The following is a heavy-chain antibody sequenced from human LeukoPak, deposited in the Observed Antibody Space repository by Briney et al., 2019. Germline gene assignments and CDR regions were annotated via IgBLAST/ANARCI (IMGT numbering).Heavy chain of an antibody. CDR1: GFTFSSYA. D-gene: IGHD2-15*01. V-gene: IGHV3-30*04. CDR2: ISYDGSNK. J-gene: IGHJ4*02. Sequence: RSLRLSCAASGFTFSSYAMHWVRQAPGKGLEWVAVISYDGSNKYYADSVKGRFTISRDNSKNTLYLQMNSLRAEDTAVYYCARERVVVVAATPTYWGQGTLVTVSS. CDR3: ARERVVVVAATPTY.